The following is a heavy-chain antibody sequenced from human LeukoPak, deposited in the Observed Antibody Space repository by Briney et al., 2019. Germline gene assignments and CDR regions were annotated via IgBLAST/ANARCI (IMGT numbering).Heavy chain of an antibody. V-gene: IGHV3-33*06. CDR2: IWYDGSNK. Sequence: GGSLRLSCAASGFTFSSYSMNWVRQAPGKGLEWVAVIWYDGSNKCYADSVKGRFTISRDNSKNTLYLLLNSLRAEDTAVYSCAKVKENSDWPHYYFDYWGQGTLVTVSS. D-gene: IGHD6-19*01. CDR3: AKVKENSDWPHYYFDY. CDR1: GFTFSSYS. J-gene: IGHJ4*02.